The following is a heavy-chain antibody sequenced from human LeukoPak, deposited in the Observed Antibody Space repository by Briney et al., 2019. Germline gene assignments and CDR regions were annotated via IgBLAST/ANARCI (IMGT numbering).Heavy chain of an antibody. V-gene: IGHV4-38-2*02. J-gene: IGHJ3*02. Sequence: SETLSLTCTVSGYSISSGYYWGWIRQPPGKGLEWIGSIYHSGSTYYNPSLKSRVTISVDTSKNQFSLKLSSVTAADTAVYYCARDPLKLGYCSSTSCSDAFDIWGQGTMVTVSS. CDR3: ARDPLKLGYCSSTSCSDAFDI. CDR1: GYSISSGYY. D-gene: IGHD2-2*01. CDR2: IYHSGST.